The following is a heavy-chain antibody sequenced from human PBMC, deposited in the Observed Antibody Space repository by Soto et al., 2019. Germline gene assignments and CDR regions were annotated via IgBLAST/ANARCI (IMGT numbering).Heavy chain of an antibody. Sequence: SDTLSLTFTVYGCSISSCSYYWSWILQHPGKGLEWIGYIYYSGSTYYNPSLKSRVSISIDTSKNQFSLKLSSVTAADTAVYYCARAYYSANSGHDYWGQGTLVTVSS. D-gene: IGHD3-22*01. CDR1: GCSISSCSYY. J-gene: IGHJ4*02. CDR3: ARAYYSANSGHDY. V-gene: IGHV4-31*03. CDR2: IYYSGST.